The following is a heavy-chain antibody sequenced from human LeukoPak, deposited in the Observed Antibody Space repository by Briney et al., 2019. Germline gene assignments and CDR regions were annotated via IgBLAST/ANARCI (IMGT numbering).Heavy chain of an antibody. CDR2: IYGDDGK. Sequence: SGPPLVKPTQTLTLTCAFSGFSLSFSGVGVGWIRQPPGKALEWLALIYGDDGKRYSPSLKSRLTITKDTSKNQVVLTMTNMDPVDTATYYCAHRSHFRYGFDFWGQGTLVTVSS. V-gene: IGHV2-5*02. J-gene: IGHJ4*02. D-gene: IGHD5-18*01. CDR1: GFSLSFSGVG. CDR3: AHRSHFRYGFDF.